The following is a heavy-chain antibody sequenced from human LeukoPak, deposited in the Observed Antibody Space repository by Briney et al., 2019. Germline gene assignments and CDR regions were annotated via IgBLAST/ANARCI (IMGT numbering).Heavy chain of an antibody. CDR3: AKDPLQLLWFGDGAFDI. CDR2: ISGSGGST. V-gene: IGHV3-23*01. D-gene: IGHD3-10*01. CDR1: GFTFSSYA. J-gene: IGHJ3*02. Sequence: GGSLRLSCAASGFTFSSYAMSWVRQAPGKGLEWVSAISGSGGSTYYADSVKGRFTISRDNSKNTLYLQMNSLRAEDTAVYYCAKDPLQLLWFGDGAFDIWGQGTMVTVSS.